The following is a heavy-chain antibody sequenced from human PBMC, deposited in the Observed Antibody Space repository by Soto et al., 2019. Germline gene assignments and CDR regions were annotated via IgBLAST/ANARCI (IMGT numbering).Heavy chain of an antibody. V-gene: IGHV1-69*13. CDR1: GGPFSSYA. Sequence: SVKVYCKAYGGPFSSYAISLVRQAPGQGLEWMGGIIPIFGTANYAQKFQGRVTITADESTSTAYMELSSLRSEDTAVYYCARDKQTYYYDSSGTGLGYWGQGTMVTVSS. CDR2: IIPIFGTA. J-gene: IGHJ4*02. D-gene: IGHD3-22*01. CDR3: ARDKQTYYYDSSGTGLGY.